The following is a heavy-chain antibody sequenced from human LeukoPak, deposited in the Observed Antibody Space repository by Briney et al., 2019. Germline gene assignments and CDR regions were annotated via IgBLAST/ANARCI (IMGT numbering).Heavy chain of an antibody. V-gene: IGHV4-39*01. D-gene: IGHD6-13*01. J-gene: IGHJ4*02. Sequence: SETLSLTCTVSGGSISSSSYYWGWIRQPPGKGLEWIGSVYYSGGTYYNPSLKSRVTISVDTSKNQFSLKLSSVTAADTAIYYCARRKVAAEIDYWGQGTLVTASS. CDR2: VYYSGGT. CDR3: ARRKVAAEIDY. CDR1: GGSISSSSYY.